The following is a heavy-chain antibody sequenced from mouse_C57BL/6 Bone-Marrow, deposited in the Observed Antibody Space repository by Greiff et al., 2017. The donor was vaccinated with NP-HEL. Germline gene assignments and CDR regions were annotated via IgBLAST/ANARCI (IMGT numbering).Heavy chain of an antibody. CDR2: INPGSGGT. CDR3: AGYYYGSSPLAMDY. CDR1: GYAFTNYL. D-gene: IGHD1-1*01. J-gene: IGHJ4*01. Sequence: QVQLQQSGAELVRPGTSVKVSCKASGYAFTNYLIEWVKQRPGQGLEWIGVINPGSGGTNYNEKFKGKATLTADKSSSTAYMQLSSLTSEDSAVYFCAGYYYGSSPLAMDYWGQGTSVTVSS. V-gene: IGHV1-54*01.